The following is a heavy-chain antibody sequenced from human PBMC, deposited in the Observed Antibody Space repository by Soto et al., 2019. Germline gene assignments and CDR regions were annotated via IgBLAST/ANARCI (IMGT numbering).Heavy chain of an antibody. CDR3: ARSAPMEAGDKYYYDF. V-gene: IGHV1-69*13. CDR2: IIPFFGTA. CDR1: GGDFNTFG. J-gene: IGHJ4*02. Sequence: GASVNVSCKASGGDFNTFGFSWVRQAPGQGLEWMGGIIPFFGTAKYSQKFEDRITITAEESSNTVYMDLRGLTSDDAAIYYCARSAPMEAGDKYYYDFWGQGALVTVSS. D-gene: IGHD3-16*01.